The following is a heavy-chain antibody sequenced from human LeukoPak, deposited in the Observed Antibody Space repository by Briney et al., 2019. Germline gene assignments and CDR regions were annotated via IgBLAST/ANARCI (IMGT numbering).Heavy chain of an antibody. D-gene: IGHD4-17*01. CDR2: IRYDGSNK. CDR1: GFTFSSYG. Sequence: GGSLRLSCAASGFTFSSYGMHWVRQAPGKGLEWVAFIRYDGSNKYYTDSVKGRFTISRDNSKNTLYLQMNSLRAEDTAVYYCAKGDTVTGAFDTWGQGTMVTVSS. J-gene: IGHJ3*02. V-gene: IGHV3-30*02. CDR3: AKGDTVTGAFDT.